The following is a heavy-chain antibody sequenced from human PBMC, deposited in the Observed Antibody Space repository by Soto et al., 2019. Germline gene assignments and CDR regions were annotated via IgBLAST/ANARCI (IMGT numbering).Heavy chain of an antibody. Sequence: GGSLRLSCAASGFTFSTYAMSWVRQAPGKGLEWVSAITGSGGSTYYADSVKGRFTISRDNSKNTLYLQMNNLRAEDTAVYYCAAQPRFGDFSPDYYGMDVWGQGTTVTVSS. CDR3: AAQPRFGDFSPDYYGMDV. D-gene: IGHD3-10*01. J-gene: IGHJ6*02. V-gene: IGHV3-23*01. CDR2: ITGSGGST. CDR1: GFTFSTYA.